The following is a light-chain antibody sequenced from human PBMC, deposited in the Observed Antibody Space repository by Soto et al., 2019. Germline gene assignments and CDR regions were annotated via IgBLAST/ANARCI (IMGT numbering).Light chain of an antibody. Sequence: DIVMTQSPDSLAVSLGERATINCKSSQSVLYSSSNKNYLAWYQQKPGQPPKLLIYWASTREVGVPDRFSGSGSGTDFTLTISSLQAEDVAVYYCQQYYSIPRTFGQGTKVEIK. CDR2: WAS. V-gene: IGKV4-1*01. CDR3: QQYYSIPRT. J-gene: IGKJ1*01. CDR1: QSVLYSSSNKNY.